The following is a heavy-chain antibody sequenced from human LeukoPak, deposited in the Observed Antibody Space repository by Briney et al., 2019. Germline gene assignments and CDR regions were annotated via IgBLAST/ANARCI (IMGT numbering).Heavy chain of an antibody. Sequence: PGGSLRLSCTASGFTFADYAMSWVRQAPGKGLEWVGFIRSKAYGGTTEYAVSVKGRFTISRDDSKSIAYLQMNSLKTEDTAVYYCTREVMVGATSDFDYWGQGTLVTVSS. CDR2: IRSKAYGGTT. J-gene: IGHJ4*01. V-gene: IGHV3-49*04. D-gene: IGHD1-26*01. CDR1: GFTFADYA. CDR3: TREVMVGATSDFDY.